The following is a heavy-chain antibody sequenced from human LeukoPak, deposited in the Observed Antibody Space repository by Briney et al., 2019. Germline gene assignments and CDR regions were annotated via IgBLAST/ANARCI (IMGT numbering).Heavy chain of an antibody. J-gene: IGHJ4*02. CDR3: ARYGVSSSTSYIDF. D-gene: IGHD2-2*01. V-gene: IGHV3-21*01. CDR2: ITGDSDYI. Sequence: PGGSLRLSCAASGFTFSTYAMNWVRQAPGEGLKWVSCITGDSDYIYYADSVKGRFTISRYNAKNSLYLQTNSLRAEDTAVYYCARYGVSSSTSYIDFWGQGTLVTVSS. CDR1: GFTFSTYA.